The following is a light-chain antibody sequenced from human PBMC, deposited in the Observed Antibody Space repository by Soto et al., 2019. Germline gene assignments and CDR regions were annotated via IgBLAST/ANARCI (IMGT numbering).Light chain of an antibody. J-gene: IGLJ1*01. CDR3: SSYTSSDTYV. CDR1: SSDVGSYNR. Sequence: QSALTQPPSVSGSPGQSVTISRTGTSSDVGSYNRVSWYQQPPGTAPKLMIYEVTNRPSGVPDRFSGSKSGNTASLTISGLQAEDEADYYCSSYTSSDTYVFGTGTKVTVL. V-gene: IGLV2-18*02. CDR2: EVT.